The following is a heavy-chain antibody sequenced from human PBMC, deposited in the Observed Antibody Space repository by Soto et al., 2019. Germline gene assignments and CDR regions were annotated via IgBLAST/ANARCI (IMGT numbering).Heavy chain of an antibody. CDR3: ARESGSYFSSYYYGMDV. CDR2: MNPNSGNT. J-gene: IGHJ6*02. CDR1: GYTFTSYD. D-gene: IGHD1-26*01. Sequence: QVQLVQSGAEVKKPGASVKVSCKASGYTFTSYDINWVRQATGQGLEWMGWMNPNSGNTGYAQKFQGRVTMTRNTSISTAYMELSSLRSEDTAVYYCARESGSYFSSYYYGMDVWGQGTTVTVSS. V-gene: IGHV1-8*01.